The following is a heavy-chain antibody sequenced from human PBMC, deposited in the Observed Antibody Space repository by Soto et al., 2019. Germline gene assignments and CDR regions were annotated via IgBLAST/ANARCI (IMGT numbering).Heavy chain of an antibody. CDR1: GGTFSSYA. D-gene: IGHD3-3*01. CDR2: IIPIFGTA. V-gene: IGHV1-69*13. J-gene: IGHJ4*02. Sequence: SVKVSCKXSGGTFSSYAISWVRQAPGQGLEWMGGIIPIFGTANYAQKFQGRVTITADESTSTAYMELSSLRSEDTAVYYCAREDPRGYDFWSGYYIFDYWGQGTLVTVSS. CDR3: AREDPRGYDFWSGYYIFDY.